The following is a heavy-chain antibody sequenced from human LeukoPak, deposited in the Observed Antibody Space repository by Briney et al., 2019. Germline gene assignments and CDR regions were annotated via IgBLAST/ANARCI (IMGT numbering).Heavy chain of an antibody. Sequence: ASVKVSCKASGYSFTSFGITWVRQAPGQGLEWMGWISAKNGNTNYAQNLQGRVTMTTDTSTSTAYMELRSLTSDDTAVYYCARVGADCSDGNCYWGQGTLVTVSS. CDR1: GYSFTSFG. J-gene: IGHJ4*02. CDR2: ISAKNGNT. D-gene: IGHD2-15*01. CDR3: ARVGADCSDGNCY. V-gene: IGHV1-18*01.